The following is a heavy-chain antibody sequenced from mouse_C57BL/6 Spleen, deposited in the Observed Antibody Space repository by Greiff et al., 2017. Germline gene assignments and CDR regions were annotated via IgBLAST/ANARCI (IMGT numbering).Heavy chain of an antibody. CDR2: IDPETGGT. J-gene: IGHJ4*01. CDR3: TRSDYGIYAMDY. Sequence: VKLMESGAELVRPGASVTLSCKASGYTFTDYEMHWVKQTPVHGLEWIGAIDPETGGTAYNQKFKGKAILTADKSSSTAYMELRSLTSEDSAVYYWTRSDYGIYAMDYWGQGTSVTGSS. D-gene: IGHD1-1*01. CDR1: GYTFTDYE. V-gene: IGHV1-15*01.